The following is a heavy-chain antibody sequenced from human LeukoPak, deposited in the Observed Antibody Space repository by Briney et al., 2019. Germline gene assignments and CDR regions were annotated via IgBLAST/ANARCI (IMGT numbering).Heavy chain of an antibody. V-gene: IGHV3-21*05. CDR3: AGDGTGVLPGDAFDV. CDR2: ISHTGNDI. D-gene: IGHD1-1*01. CDR1: GFTFSTRS. J-gene: IGHJ3*01. Sequence: GGSLTLSCAASGFTFSTRSMNWVRQAPGKGLEWVSYISHTGNDIYYGESVKGRFTISRDNAKNSLYLQMNTLRAEDTAVYYCAGDGTGVLPGDAFDVWSQGTMVTVSS.